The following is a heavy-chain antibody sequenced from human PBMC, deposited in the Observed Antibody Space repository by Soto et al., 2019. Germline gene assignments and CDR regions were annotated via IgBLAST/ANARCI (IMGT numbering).Heavy chain of an antibody. D-gene: IGHD2-15*01. CDR3: ARGPDCSGGSCYSRHPFFDY. Sequence: GGCLGLSCAASGFSFRSYWMHWVRQAPGKGLVWVSRINSDGSSTSYADSVKGRFTISRDNAKNTLYLQMNSLRAEDTAVYYCARGPDCSGGSCYSRHPFFDYWGQGTLVTVPQ. CDR2: INSDGSST. J-gene: IGHJ4*02. CDR1: GFSFRSYW. V-gene: IGHV3-74*01.